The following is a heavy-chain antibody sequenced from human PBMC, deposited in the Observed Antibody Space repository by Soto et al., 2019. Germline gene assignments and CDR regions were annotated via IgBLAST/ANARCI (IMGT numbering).Heavy chain of an antibody. V-gene: IGHV4-4*02. CDR2: IYHSGST. CDR1: GGSISSSNW. D-gene: IGHD3-16*01. CDR3: AGVSGGGGWSYEYGMDV. Sequence: SETLSLTCAVSGGSISSSNWWSWVRQPPGKGLEWIGEIYHSGSTNYNPSLKSRVTISVDKSKNQFSLKLSSVTAADTAVYYWAGVSGGGGWSYEYGMDVWGQGTTVTV. J-gene: IGHJ6*02.